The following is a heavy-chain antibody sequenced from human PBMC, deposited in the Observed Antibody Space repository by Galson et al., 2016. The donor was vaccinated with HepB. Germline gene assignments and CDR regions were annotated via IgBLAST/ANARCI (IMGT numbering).Heavy chain of an antibody. J-gene: IGHJ4*02. V-gene: IGHV4-59*05. Sequence: ETLSLTCTVSGGSIRSYYWSWIRQPAGKGLEWIGTIYYSGFTYYNPSLKSRVTISVDTSKNQFSLNLSSVTAADTAVYYCARQAYYYDTRGYYHRHPDYWGQGTLVTVSS. D-gene: IGHD3-22*01. CDR2: IYYSGFT. CDR1: GGSIRSYY. CDR3: ARQAYYYDTRGYYHRHPDY.